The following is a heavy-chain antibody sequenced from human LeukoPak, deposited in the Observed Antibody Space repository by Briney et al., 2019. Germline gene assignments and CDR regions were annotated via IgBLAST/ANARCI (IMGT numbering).Heavy chain of an antibody. CDR2: FDSEDGET. V-gene: IGHV1-24*01. J-gene: IGHJ4*02. CDR3: ATVWHSSGWYGIDY. Sequence: ASVKVSCKVSGYTLTELSMHWVRQAPGKGLEWMGGFDSEDGETIYAQKFQGRVTMTEDTSTDTAYMELSSLRSEDTAVYYCATVWHSSGWYGIDYWGQGTLVTVSS. D-gene: IGHD6-19*01. CDR1: GYTLTELS.